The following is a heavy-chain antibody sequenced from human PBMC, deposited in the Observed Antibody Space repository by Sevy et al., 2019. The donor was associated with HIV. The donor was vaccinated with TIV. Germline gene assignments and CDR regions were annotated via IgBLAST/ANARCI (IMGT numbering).Heavy chain of an antibody. CDR3: AKGPRPMITFGGVADF. D-gene: IGHD3-16*01. CDR2: IRHVGSTR. V-gene: IGHV3-30*02. Sequence: GGSLRLSCATSGFTFSTYGMHWVRQAPVKGLEWVAFIRHVGSTRYYTDSVRGRFTISRDNSRNTLYLQMNSLRTEDTALYYCAKGPRPMITFGGVADFWGQGTLVTVSS. CDR1: GFTFSTYG. J-gene: IGHJ4*02.